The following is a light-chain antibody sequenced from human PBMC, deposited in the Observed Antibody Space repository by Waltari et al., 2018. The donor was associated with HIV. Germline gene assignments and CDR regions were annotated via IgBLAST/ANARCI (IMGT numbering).Light chain of an antibody. Sequence: QLTQSLSSLSASLGDPVTITCRASQNIKTLLNWYQMRPGKAPRLLIYGVSGLPAGVPSRFAGGGSGSDFTLTINNLQPEDFASYFCQQTYSVSITFGPGTRVEI. J-gene: IGKJ5*01. V-gene: IGKV1-39*01. CDR1: QNIKTL. CDR3: QQTYSVSIT. CDR2: GVS.